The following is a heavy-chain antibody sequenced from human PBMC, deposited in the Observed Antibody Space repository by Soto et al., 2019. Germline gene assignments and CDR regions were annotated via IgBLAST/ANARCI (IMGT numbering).Heavy chain of an antibody. CDR2: IKSKTDGGTT. D-gene: IGHD3-9*01. J-gene: IGHJ6*02. CDR1: GFTFSNAW. V-gene: IGHV3-15*01. Sequence: EVQLVESVGGLVKPGGSLRLSCAASGFTFSNAWMSWVRQAPGKGLEWVGRIKSKTDGGTTDYAAPVKGRFTISRDDSKNTLYLQMNSLKTEDTAVYYCTTGVGRYFDWLLPYYGMDVWGQGTTVTVSS. CDR3: TTGVGRYFDWLLPYYGMDV.